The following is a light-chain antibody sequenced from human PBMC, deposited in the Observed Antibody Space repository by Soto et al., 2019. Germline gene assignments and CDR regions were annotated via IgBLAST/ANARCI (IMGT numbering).Light chain of an antibody. CDR3: AAWDDSLNGWV. CDR1: SSNIGSNT. V-gene: IGLV1-44*01. CDR2: SNN. Sequence: QSVLTQPPSASGTPGQRVTISCSGSSSNIGSNTVNWYQQLPGTAPKLLIYSNNQRPSGVPDPFSGSKSGTSASLAISWLQSEDEADYYCAAWDDSLNGWVFGGGTKLTVL. J-gene: IGLJ3*02.